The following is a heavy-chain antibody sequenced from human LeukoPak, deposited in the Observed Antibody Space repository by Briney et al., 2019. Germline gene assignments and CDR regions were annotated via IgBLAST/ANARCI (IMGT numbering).Heavy chain of an antibody. CDR2: INTDGSST. D-gene: IGHD4-23*01. V-gene: IGHV3-74*01. CDR3: ARANYGGNVYDY. Sequence: GGSLRLSCAASGFTFNNYWMHWVRHAPGKGLVWVSHINTDGSSTSYADSVKGRFTISRDNAKNTLYLQMNSLRAEDTAVYFCARANYGGNVYDYWGQGTLVTVSS. CDR1: GFTFNNYW. J-gene: IGHJ4*02.